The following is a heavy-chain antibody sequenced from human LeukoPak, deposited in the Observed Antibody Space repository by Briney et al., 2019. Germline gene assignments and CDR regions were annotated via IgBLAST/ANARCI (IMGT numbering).Heavy chain of an antibody. CDR2: INIGGTNT. CDR3: ATDGAGFDT. Sequence: GGSLRLSCAASGFTFNDYYMSWIRQAPGKGLEWLSYINIGGTNTRYADSVKGRFTISGDNAKKSLYLEMNNLRAEDTAVYYCATDGAGFDTWGQGVLVTVSS. CDR1: GFTFNDYY. V-gene: IGHV3-11*01. J-gene: IGHJ5*02.